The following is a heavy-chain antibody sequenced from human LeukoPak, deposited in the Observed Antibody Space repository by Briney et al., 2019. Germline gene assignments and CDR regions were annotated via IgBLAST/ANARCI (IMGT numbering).Heavy chain of an antibody. CDR2: ISWNSGSI. Sequence: PGGSLRLSCAASGFTFDDYAMHWVRQAPGKGLEWVSGISWNSGSIGYADSVKGRFTISRDNAKNSLYLQMNSLRAEGTALYYCAKVPCSSTSCYVGWFDPWGQGTLVTVSS. CDR3: AKVPCSSTSCYVGWFDP. V-gene: IGHV3-9*01. CDR1: GFTFDDYA. J-gene: IGHJ5*02. D-gene: IGHD2-2*01.